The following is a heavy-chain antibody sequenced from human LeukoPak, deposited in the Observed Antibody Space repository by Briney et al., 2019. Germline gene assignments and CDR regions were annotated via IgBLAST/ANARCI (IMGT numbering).Heavy chain of an antibody. D-gene: IGHD3-10*01. J-gene: IGHJ6*02. CDR3: ARSRGYYGSGSYLLYYYGMDV. Sequence: SETLSLTCAVYGGSFSGYYWSWIRQPPGKGVEWIGEINHSGSTNYNPSLKSRVTISVDTSKNQFSLKLSSVTAADTAVYYCARSRGYYGSGSYLLYYYGMDVWGQGTTVTVSS. CDR1: GGSFSGYY. V-gene: IGHV4-34*01. CDR2: INHSGST.